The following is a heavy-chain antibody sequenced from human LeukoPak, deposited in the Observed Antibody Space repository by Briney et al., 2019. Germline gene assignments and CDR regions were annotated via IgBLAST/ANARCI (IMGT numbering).Heavy chain of an antibody. Sequence: GGSLRLSCAASGVTVSDAYMNWVREGPGKGLEWVSVIYSGGRTYYADAVKGRFTISRDNSKNTLYLQMNSLRAEDTAVYYCARDLALWGQGTLVSVSS. V-gene: IGHV3-66*01. CDR3: ARDLAL. J-gene: IGHJ4*02. CDR1: GVTVSDAY. CDR2: IYSGGRT.